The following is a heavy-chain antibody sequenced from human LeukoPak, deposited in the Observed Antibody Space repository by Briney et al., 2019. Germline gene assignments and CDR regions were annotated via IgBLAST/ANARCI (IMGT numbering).Heavy chain of an antibody. Sequence: GGSLRLSCAASGFTFSDYAMSWVRQAPGKGLEWVSSISGSGGTTYYADSVRGRFTISRANSKNTLYLQTNSLRAEDTAVYYCAKTYCSTTSCYISASFFFDYWGQGTLVTVSS. CDR1: GFTFSDYA. CDR3: AKTYCSTTSCYISASFFFDY. D-gene: IGHD2-2*02. V-gene: IGHV3-23*01. CDR2: ISGSGGTT. J-gene: IGHJ4*02.